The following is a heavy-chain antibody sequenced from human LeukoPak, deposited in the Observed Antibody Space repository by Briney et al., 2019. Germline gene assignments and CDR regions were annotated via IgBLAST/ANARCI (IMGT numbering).Heavy chain of an antibody. Sequence: PSETLSLTCTVSGGSISSYYWSWIRQPPGKGLEWIGYIYYSGSTNYNPSLKSRVTISVDTSKNQFSLKLSSVTAADTAVYYCARGFWSGYYIPFDYWGQGTLVTVSS. CDR1: GGSISSYY. CDR2: IYYSGST. V-gene: IGHV4-59*01. CDR3: ARGFWSGYYIPFDY. J-gene: IGHJ4*02. D-gene: IGHD3-3*01.